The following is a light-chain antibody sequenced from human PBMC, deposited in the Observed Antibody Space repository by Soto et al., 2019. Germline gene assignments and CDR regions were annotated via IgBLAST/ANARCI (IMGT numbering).Light chain of an antibody. Sequence: EIVLTQSPATLSLSPGERATLSCRASQTINNYLAWYQQKPGQAPRLLVYDASYRAIGIPARFSGSGSGTDFTLTISSLKSEDFAVYYCQQYNNWPLTFGGGTKVEIK. CDR2: DAS. CDR3: QQYNNWPLT. J-gene: IGKJ4*01. CDR1: QTINNY. V-gene: IGKV3-11*01.